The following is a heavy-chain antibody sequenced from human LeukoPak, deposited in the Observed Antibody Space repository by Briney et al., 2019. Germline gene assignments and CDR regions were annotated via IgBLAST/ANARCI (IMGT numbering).Heavy chain of an antibody. D-gene: IGHD3-22*01. CDR2: INTNTGNP. CDR3: ARDVYDSSGYVNFDY. CDR1: GYTFISYA. Sequence: GASVKVSCKASGYTFISYAVNWVRQAPGQGLEWMGWINTNTGNPTYAQGFTGRFVFSLDTSVSTAYLQISSLKAEDTAVYYCARDVYDSSGYVNFDYWGQGTPVTVSS. V-gene: IGHV7-4-1*02. J-gene: IGHJ4*02.